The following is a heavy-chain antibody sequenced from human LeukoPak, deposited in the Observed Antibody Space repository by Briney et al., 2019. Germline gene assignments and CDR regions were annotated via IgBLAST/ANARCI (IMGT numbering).Heavy chain of an antibody. CDR3: VKDRAVEY. CDR1: GFTISSYA. CDR2: ISSNGGST. J-gene: IGHJ4*02. D-gene: IGHD3-10*01. V-gene: IGHV3-64D*06. Sequence: PGGSLRLSCSVSGFTISSYAMHWVRQAPGKGLQYVSSISSNGGSTYYADSVKGRFTISRDNSRNTLYLQMSSLRGEDTAVYYCVKDRAVEYCGQGTLVTVSS.